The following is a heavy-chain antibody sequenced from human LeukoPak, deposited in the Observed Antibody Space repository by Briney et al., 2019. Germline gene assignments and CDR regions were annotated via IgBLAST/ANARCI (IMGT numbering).Heavy chain of an antibody. CDR1: GFTFSSYG. V-gene: IGHV3-30*03. CDR2: ISYDGSNK. D-gene: IGHD2-2*02. CDR3: ATDMGEAAIIFEY. J-gene: IGHJ4*02. Sequence: GGSLRLSCAASGFTFSSYGMHWVRQAPGKGLEWVAVISYDGSNKYYADSVKGRFTISRDNSKNTLYLQVNSLRTEDTAIYYCATDMGEAAIIFEYWGQGTLVTVSS.